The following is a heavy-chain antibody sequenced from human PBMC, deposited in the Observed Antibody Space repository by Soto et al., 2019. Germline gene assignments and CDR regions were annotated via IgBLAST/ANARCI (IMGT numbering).Heavy chain of an antibody. V-gene: IGHV4-30-4*01. Sequence: SETLSLTCTVSGGSISSGDYYWSRIRQPPGKGLEWIGYIYYSGSTYYNPSLKSRVTISVDTSKNQFSLKLSSVTAADTAVYYCARGGVTMIVSWYFDLWGRGTLVTVSS. D-gene: IGHD3-22*01. CDR3: ARGGVTMIVSWYFDL. CDR2: IYYSGST. J-gene: IGHJ2*01. CDR1: GGSISSGDYY.